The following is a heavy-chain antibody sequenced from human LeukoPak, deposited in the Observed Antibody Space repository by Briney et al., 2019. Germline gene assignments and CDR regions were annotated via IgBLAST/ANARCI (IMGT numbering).Heavy chain of an antibody. CDR2: IYHSGST. V-gene: IGHV4-59*01. D-gene: IGHD3-22*01. CDR3: ARGGHYYDSSGYYYR. Sequence: SETLSLTCTVSGGSISSYYWSWIRQPPGKGLEWIGYIYHSGSTNYNPSLKSRVTISVDTSKNQFSLKLSSVTAADTAVYYCARGGHYYDSSGYYYRWGQGTLVTVSS. CDR1: GGSISSYY. J-gene: IGHJ4*02.